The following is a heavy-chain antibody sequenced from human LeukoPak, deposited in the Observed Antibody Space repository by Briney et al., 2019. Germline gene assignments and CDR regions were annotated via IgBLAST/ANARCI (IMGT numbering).Heavy chain of an antibody. Sequence: GSLRLSCAASGFTFSRYAMSWVRQPPGKGLEWIGEINHSGSTNYNPSLKSRVTISVDTSKNQFSLKLSSVTAADTAVYYCARADGIAAAGKFVGAFDIWGQGTMVTVSS. J-gene: IGHJ3*02. D-gene: IGHD6-13*01. CDR2: INHSGST. CDR3: ARADGIAAAGKFVGAFDI. CDR1: GFTFSRYA. V-gene: IGHV4-34*01.